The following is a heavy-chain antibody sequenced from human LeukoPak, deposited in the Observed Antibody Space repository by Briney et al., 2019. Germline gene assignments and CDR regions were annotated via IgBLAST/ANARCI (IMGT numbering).Heavy chain of an antibody. CDR3: AKDNAYSSGWLYYFDY. CDR1: GFSFGRYS. V-gene: IGHV3-30*04. CDR2: ISYDGSNR. D-gene: IGHD6-19*01. J-gene: IGHJ4*02. Sequence: PGGSLRLSCAASGFSFGRYSMHWVRQAPGKGLEWVAVISYDGSNRYYRDSVKGRFTISRDNSKNTLFLEMNSLRAEDTAVYYCAKDNAYSSGWLYYFDYWGQGTLVTVSS.